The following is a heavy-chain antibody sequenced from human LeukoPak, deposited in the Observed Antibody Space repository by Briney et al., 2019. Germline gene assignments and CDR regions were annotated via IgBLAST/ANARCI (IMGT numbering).Heavy chain of an antibody. CDR3: ARDVAYYDFWSGYYSNYYYGMDV. V-gene: IGHV3-11*01. D-gene: IGHD3-3*01. Sequence: KPGGSLRLSCAASGFTFSDYYMSWIRQAPGKGLEWVSYISSSGSTIYYADSVKGRFTISRDTAKNSLYLQMNSLRAEDTAVYYCARDVAYYDFWSGYYSNYYYGMDVWGQGTTVTVSS. CDR2: ISSSGSTI. J-gene: IGHJ6*02. CDR1: GFTFSDYY.